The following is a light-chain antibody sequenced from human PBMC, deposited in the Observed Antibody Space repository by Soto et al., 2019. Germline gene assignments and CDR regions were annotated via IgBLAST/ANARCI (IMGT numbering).Light chain of an antibody. V-gene: IGKV1-5*01. J-gene: IGKJ1*01. CDR3: QQFNTYSRT. Sequence: DIQMTQSPSTLSASVGDRVTITCRASQSISNWLAWYQQKPGKAPKLLIYDASNMENEVPSRFSGTGPGTEFTLAISSLQPDDFATYYCQQFNTYSRTFDHGTNVEIK. CDR1: QSISNW. CDR2: DAS.